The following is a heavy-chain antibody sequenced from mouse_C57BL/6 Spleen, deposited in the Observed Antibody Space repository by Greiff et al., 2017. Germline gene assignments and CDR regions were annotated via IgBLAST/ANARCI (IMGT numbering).Heavy chain of an antibody. J-gene: IGHJ1*03. D-gene: IGHD1-1*01. CDR1: GFTFSDYG. CDR2: ISSGSSTI. V-gene: IGHV5-17*01. CDR3: ARTEYGNNYWYFDV. Sequence: EVQVVESGGGLVKPGGSLKLSCAASGFTFSDYGMHWVRQAPEKGLEWVAYISSGSSTIYYADTVKGRFTISRDNAKNTLFLQMTSLRSEDTAMYYCARTEYGNNYWYFDVWGTGTTVTVSA.